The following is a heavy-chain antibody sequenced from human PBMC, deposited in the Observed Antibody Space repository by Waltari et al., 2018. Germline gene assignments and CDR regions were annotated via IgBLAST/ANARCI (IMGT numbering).Heavy chain of an antibody. D-gene: IGHD3-3*01. J-gene: IGHJ5*02. V-gene: IGHV3-73*02. CDR3: TSYYYFWSAKNVA. Sequence: EVQLVESGGGLVQPGGSLKLSCAASGFTFSGSAMHWVRQASGKGLEWVGRIRSKANSYATAYAASVKGRFTISRDDSKNTAYLQMNSLKTEDTAVYYCTSYYYFWSAKNVAWGQGTLVTVSS. CDR2: IRSKANSYAT. CDR1: GFTFSGSA.